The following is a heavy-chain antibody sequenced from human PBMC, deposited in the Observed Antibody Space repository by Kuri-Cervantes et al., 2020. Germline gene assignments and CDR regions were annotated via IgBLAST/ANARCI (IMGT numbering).Heavy chain of an antibody. V-gene: IGHV4-39*07. Sequence: ESLKISCTVSGGPISSSSYYWGWIRQPPGKGLEWIWEINHSGSTNYNPSLKSRVTISVDTSKNQFSLKLSSVTAADTAVYYCARRKGVTMIVVVKGYYFDYWGQGTLVTVSS. CDR2: INHSGST. CDR1: GGPISSSSYY. D-gene: IGHD3-22*01. CDR3: ARRKGVTMIVVVKGYYFDY. J-gene: IGHJ4*02.